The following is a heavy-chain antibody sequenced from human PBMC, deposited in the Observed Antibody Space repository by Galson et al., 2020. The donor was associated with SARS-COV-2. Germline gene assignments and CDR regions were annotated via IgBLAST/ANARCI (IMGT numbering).Heavy chain of an antibody. CDR2: IKSKTDGGTT. CDR3: TTRVRSTTVTDY. D-gene: IGHD4-4*01. Sequence: GGSLRLSCAASGFTFSNAWMSWVRQAPGKGLEWVGRIKSKTDGGTTDYAAPVKGRFTISRDDSKNTLYLQMNSLKTEDTAVYYCTTRVRSTTVTDYWGQGTLVTVSS. J-gene: IGHJ4*02. CDR1: GFTFSNAW. V-gene: IGHV3-15*01.